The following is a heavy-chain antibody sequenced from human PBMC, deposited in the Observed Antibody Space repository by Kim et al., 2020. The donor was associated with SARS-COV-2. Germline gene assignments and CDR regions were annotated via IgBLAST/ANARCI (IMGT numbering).Heavy chain of an antibody. D-gene: IGHD6-13*01. Sequence: AYAESVKGLFNISRDNDKNSLYLQMNSMRPDETAVYDCAKLSSSWYEGDYWGKGTVVTVSS. CDR3: AKLSSSWYEGDY. J-gene: IGHJ4*02. V-gene: IGHV3-9*01.